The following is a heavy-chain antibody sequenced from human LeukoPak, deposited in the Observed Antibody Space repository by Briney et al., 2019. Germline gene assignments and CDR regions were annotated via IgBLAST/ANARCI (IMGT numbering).Heavy chain of an antibody. CDR1: GFTFSSYS. V-gene: IGHV3-21*01. D-gene: IGHD4-17*01. CDR3: ARDGYGDRNAAFDY. Sequence: GGSLRLSCAASGFTFSSYSMNWVRQAPGKGLEWVSSISSSSSYIYYADSVRGRFTISRDNAKNSLYLQMNSLRAEDTAVYYCARDGYGDRNAAFDYWGQGTLVTVSS. J-gene: IGHJ4*02. CDR2: ISSSSSYI.